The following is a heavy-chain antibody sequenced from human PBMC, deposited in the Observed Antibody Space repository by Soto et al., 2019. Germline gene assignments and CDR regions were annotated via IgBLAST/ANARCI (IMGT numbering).Heavy chain of an antibody. CDR3: AKDRRPHEYCSGGSCYNGFAY. V-gene: IGHV3-30*18. J-gene: IGHJ4*02. CDR2: ISYDGNNK. Sequence: GSLRLSGAASGFPCSNYGMHWVRQTPGKGLEWVAVISYDGNNKYYADSVKGRFTISRDKSKNRLYLQMNSLRTEDTAVYYCAKDRRPHEYCSGGSCYNGFAYWGQGTRVTVSS. D-gene: IGHD2-15*01. CDR1: GFPCSNYG.